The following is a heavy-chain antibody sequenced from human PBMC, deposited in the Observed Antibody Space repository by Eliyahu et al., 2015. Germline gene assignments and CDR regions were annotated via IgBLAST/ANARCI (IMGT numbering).Heavy chain of an antibody. CDR1: GXXFSSYG. V-gene: IGHV3-30*18. CDR2: ISYDGSNK. CDR3: AKESREIWDYYMDV. D-gene: IGHD3-16*01. J-gene: IGHJ6*03. Sequence: QVQLVESGGGVVQPGRSLRLSXAASGXXFSSYGMHWVRQAPGKGLEWVAVISYDGSNKYYADSVKGRFTISRDNSKNTLYLQMNSLRAEDTAVYYCAKESREIWDYYMDVWGKGTTVTVSS.